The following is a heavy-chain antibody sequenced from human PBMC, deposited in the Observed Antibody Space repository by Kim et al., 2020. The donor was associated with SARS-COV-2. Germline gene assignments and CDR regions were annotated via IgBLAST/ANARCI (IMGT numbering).Heavy chain of an antibody. Sequence: SQTLSLTCAISGDSVSSNSAAWNWIRQSPSRGLEWLGRTYYRSTWSSDYSVFVRGRITINPDTSKNQFSLHLNSVTPDDTAVYYCTRSRAASYSTNIDYWGQGTLVTVSS. CDR2: TYYRSTWSS. D-gene: IGHD6-13*01. V-gene: IGHV6-1*01. CDR1: GDSVSSNSAA. J-gene: IGHJ4*02. CDR3: TRSRAASYSTNIDY.